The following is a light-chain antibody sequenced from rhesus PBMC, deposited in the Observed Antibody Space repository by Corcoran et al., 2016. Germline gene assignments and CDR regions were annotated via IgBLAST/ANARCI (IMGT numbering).Light chain of an antibody. CDR3: QVWDISGSQAL. CDR1: KIGTDV. Sequence: SSALTKPPSVSVSTGQTARITCGGDKIGTDVVSWYQHKPPQAPVLVVYYDTERPSGIPGRFSGSKSGNTAALTISGVEAGDEAVFYWQVWDISGSQALFGGGTRLTVL. CDR2: YDT. V-gene: IGLV3-44*01. J-gene: IGLJ2*01.